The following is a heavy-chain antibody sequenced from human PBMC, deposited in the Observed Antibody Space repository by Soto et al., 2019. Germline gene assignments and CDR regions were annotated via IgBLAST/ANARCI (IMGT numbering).Heavy chain of an antibody. V-gene: IGHV4-61*01. CDR2: VYYNGNT. J-gene: IGHJ4*02. CDR3: ARERYYDSSIDY. Sequence: PSETLSLTCTVSGGSVNSGSFYWSWIRQPPGKGLEWIGYVYYNGNTNYNPSLKSRVTISVDTSKSQFSLRLSSVTAADTAVYYCARERYYDSSIDYWGQGTLVTVS. D-gene: IGHD3-22*01. CDR1: GGSVNSGSFY.